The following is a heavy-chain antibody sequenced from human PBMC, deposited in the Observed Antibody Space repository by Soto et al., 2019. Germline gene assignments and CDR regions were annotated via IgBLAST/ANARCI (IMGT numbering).Heavy chain of an antibody. V-gene: IGHV5-51*01. CDR2: IYPGDSDT. CDR3: AKAVAGHDYGDAFDI. D-gene: IGHD4-17*01. Sequence: SLKISCKGSGYSFTSYWIGWVRQMPGKGLEWMGIIYPGDSDTRYSPSFQGQVTISADKSISTAYLQWSSLKASDTAMYYCAKAVAGHDYGDAFDIWGQGTMVTVSS. J-gene: IGHJ3*02. CDR1: GYSFTSYW.